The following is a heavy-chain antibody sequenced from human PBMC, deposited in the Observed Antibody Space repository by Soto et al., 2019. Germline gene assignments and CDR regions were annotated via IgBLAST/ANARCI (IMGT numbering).Heavy chain of an antibody. Sequence: ASVKVSCKASGNTFASHGFSWVRQAPGQGLEWMGWISDFNGQTNYALKFQGRVTLTTDTSTSTAYMELRSLRSDDTAVYFCARVDPRGVAVVRDYWGQGTLVTVSS. D-gene: IGHD3-10*01. CDR3: ARVDPRGVAVVRDY. CDR2: ISDFNGQT. CDR1: GNTFASHG. J-gene: IGHJ4*02. V-gene: IGHV1-18*01.